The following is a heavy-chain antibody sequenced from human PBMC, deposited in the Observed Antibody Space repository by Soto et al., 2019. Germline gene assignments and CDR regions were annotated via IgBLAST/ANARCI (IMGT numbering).Heavy chain of an antibody. J-gene: IGHJ6*02. V-gene: IGHV1-3*01. Sequence: ASVKVSCKASGYTFTSYAMHWVRQAPGQRLEWMGWINAGNGNTKYSQKFQGRVTITRDTSASTAYMELSSLRSEDTAVYYCARESSSWYPGGYYYYGMDVWGQGTTVTVSS. CDR2: INAGNGNT. CDR1: GYTFTSYA. D-gene: IGHD6-13*01. CDR3: ARESSSWYPGGYYYYGMDV.